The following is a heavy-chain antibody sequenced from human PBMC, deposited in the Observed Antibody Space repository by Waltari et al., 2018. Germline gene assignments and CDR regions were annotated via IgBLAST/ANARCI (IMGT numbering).Heavy chain of an antibody. CDR3: AKSRGFEY. CDR1: GFTFSRYW. J-gene: IGHJ4*02. Sequence: EVQLVESGGGLVQPGGSLRLSCGASGFTFSRYWMSWVRQTPGKGVEWVAKINYYGSQKYFVDSVKGRFTISRDNAKNSVYLQMNSLRVEDMAVYYCAKSRGFEYWGQGTLITVSS. V-gene: IGHV3-7*01. D-gene: IGHD2-2*01. CDR2: INYYGSQK.